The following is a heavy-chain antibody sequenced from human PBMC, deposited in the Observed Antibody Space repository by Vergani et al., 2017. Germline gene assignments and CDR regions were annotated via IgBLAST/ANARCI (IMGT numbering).Heavy chain of an antibody. CDR1: GGTFSSYA. Sequence: QVQLVQSGAEVKKPGSSVKVSCKASGGTFSSYAISWVRQAPGQGLEWMGGIIPIFGTANYAQKFQGRVTITADESTSTAYMELSSLRSEDTAVYYCTTVVHYYDSSGYYYPPIWGQGTLVTVSS. J-gene: IGHJ4*02. V-gene: IGHV1-69*01. CDR2: IIPIFGTA. CDR3: TTVVHYYDSSGYYYPPI. D-gene: IGHD3-22*01.